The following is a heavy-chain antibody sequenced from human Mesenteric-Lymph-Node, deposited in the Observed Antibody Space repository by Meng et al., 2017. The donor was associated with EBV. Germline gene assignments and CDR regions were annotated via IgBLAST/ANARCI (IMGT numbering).Heavy chain of an antibody. V-gene: IGHV4-4*02. CDR3: ARLPPTTGYGTARSY. D-gene: IGHD6-13*01. CDR1: GGDISRSSW. J-gene: IGHJ4*02. CDR2: IYHSSGTT. Sequence: QGQVHESGPGLVKPWGTMFTTGSVSGGDISRSSWWSWVRQPPGKGLEWLGEIYHSSGTTNYNPSLKSRVTISLDKSKNQFSLNLSSVTAADTAVYYCARLPPTTGYGTARSYWGQGTLVTVSS.